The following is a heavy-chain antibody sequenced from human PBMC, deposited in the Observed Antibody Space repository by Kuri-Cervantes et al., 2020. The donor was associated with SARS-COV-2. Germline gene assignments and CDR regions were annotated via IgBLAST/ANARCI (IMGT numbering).Heavy chain of an antibody. D-gene: IGHD1-26*01. CDR3: AREMKEGAVMGAFDI. J-gene: IGHJ3*02. CDR1: GFTVSSNY. Sequence: GESLKISCAASGFTVSSNYMSWVRQAPGKGLEWVSVIYSGGSTYYADSVKGRFTISRDNSKNTLYLQMNSLGAEDTAVYYCAREMKEGAVMGAFDIWGQGTMVTVSS. CDR2: IYSGGST. V-gene: IGHV3-53*01.